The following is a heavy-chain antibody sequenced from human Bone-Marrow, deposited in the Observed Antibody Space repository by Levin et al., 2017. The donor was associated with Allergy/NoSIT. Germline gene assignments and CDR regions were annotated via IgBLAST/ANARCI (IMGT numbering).Heavy chain of an antibody. CDR2: VKQDGGDK. Sequence: GGSLRLSCVASGFTFSGHWMSWVRQAPGKGLDWVANVKQDGGDKYYVDSVKGRFTISRDNAKNSLYLQMNSLRAEDTAVYYCARIPSSGWAYFDSWGQGTLVTVSS. V-gene: IGHV3-7*01. CDR3: ARIPSSGWAYFDS. CDR1: GFTFSGHW. D-gene: IGHD6-19*01. J-gene: IGHJ4*02.